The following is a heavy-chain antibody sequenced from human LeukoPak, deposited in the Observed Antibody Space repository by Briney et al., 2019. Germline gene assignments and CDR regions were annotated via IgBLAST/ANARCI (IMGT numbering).Heavy chain of an antibody. J-gene: IGHJ4*02. D-gene: IGHD2-2*01. V-gene: IGHV3-30-3*01. Sequence: GGSLRLSCAASGFTFSSYAMHWVRQAPGKGLEWVAVISYDGSNKYYADSVKGRFTISRDNSKNTLYLQMNSLRAEDTAVYYCARGLWRGDIVVVPAATVDYWGQGTLVTVSS. CDR1: GFTFSSYA. CDR3: ARGLWRGDIVVVPAATVDY. CDR2: ISYDGSNK.